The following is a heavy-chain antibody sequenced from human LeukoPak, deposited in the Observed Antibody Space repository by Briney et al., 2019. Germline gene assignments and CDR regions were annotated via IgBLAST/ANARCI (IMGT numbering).Heavy chain of an antibody. J-gene: IGHJ4*02. CDR3: ARDKQWLGSKYYFDY. Sequence: ASVKVSCKASGYTFTSYGISWVRQAPGQGLEWMGWISAYNGNTNYARKLQGRVTMTTDTSTSTAYMELRSLRSDDTAVYYCARDKQWLGSKYYFDYWGQGTLVTVSS. V-gene: IGHV1-18*01. D-gene: IGHD6-19*01. CDR2: ISAYNGNT. CDR1: GYTFTSYG.